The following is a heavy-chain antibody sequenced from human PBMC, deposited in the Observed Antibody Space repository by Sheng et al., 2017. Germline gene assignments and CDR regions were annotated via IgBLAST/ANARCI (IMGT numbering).Heavy chain of an antibody. Sequence: QVQLVESGGGVVQPWEVPETSPVQRLDSPSVAMACTGSARLQARGWSGWQLYGMMEVINTIADSVKGRFTISRDNSKNTLYLQMNSLRAEDTAVYYCARDPTWIQLWLSVPYFDYW. CDR1: DSPSVAMA. CDR2: YGMMEVI. D-gene: IGHD5-18*01. J-gene: IGHJ4*01. CDR3: ARDPTWIQLWLSVPYFDY. V-gene: IGHV3-33*01.